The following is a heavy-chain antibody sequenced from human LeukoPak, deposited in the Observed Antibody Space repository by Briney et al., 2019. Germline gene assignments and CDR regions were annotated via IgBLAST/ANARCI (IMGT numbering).Heavy chain of an antibody. Sequence: GGSLRLSCAASGFTFSSYSMNWVRQAPGKGLEWVSSISSSSSYIYYADSVKGRFTISRDNAKNSLYLQMNSLRAEDTAVYYCARDVDYYDSSGHYQRYFDYWGQGTLVTVSS. D-gene: IGHD3-22*01. CDR1: GFTFSSYS. CDR2: ISSSSSYI. V-gene: IGHV3-21*01. J-gene: IGHJ4*02. CDR3: ARDVDYYDSSGHYQRYFDY.